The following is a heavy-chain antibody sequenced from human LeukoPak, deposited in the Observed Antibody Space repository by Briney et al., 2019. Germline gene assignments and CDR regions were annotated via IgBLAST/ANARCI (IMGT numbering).Heavy chain of an antibody. V-gene: IGHV4-39*07. CDR3: ARGGLYDSSGYGF. CDR1: GGSISSSSYY. J-gene: IGHJ3*01. D-gene: IGHD3-22*01. CDR2: IYYSGST. Sequence: SETLSLTCTVSGGSISSSSYYWGWIRQPPGKGLEWTGSIYYSGSTYYNPSLKSRVTISVDTSKNQFSLKLSSVAAADTAVYYCARGGLYDSSGYGFWGQGTMVTVSS.